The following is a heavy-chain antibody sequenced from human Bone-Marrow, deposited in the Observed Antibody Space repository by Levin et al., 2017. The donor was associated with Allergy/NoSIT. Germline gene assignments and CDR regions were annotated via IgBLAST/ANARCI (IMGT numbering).Heavy chain of an antibody. D-gene: IGHD3-22*01. CDR2: ISFDGSLT. CDR3: ARDRTEVVYDYDATGFDY. Sequence: GGSLRLSCAASGFTFNSYGINWVRQPPGKGLEWVAAISFDGSLTYYADSVKGRFTISRDNSRNTVYLQMTSLRDADTAVYYCARDRTEVVYDYDATGFDYWGQGTRVTVSS. V-gene: IGHV3-30*03. J-gene: IGHJ4*02. CDR1: GFTFNSYG.